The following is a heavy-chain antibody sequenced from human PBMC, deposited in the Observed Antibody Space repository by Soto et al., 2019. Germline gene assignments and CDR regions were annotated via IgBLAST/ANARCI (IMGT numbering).Heavy chain of an antibody. J-gene: IGHJ6*02. V-gene: IGHV3-30*18. Sequence: PGGSLRLSCAASGFNFSSYGMHWVRQAPGKGLEWVAVISYDGSNKYYADSVKGRFTISRDNSKNTLYLQMNSLRAEDTAVYYCAKDQQGFVVVPAAMMYYYYYGMAVWGQGTTVNVSS. CDR3: AKDQQGFVVVPAAMMYYYYYGMAV. CDR1: GFNFSSYG. CDR2: ISYDGSNK. D-gene: IGHD2-2*01.